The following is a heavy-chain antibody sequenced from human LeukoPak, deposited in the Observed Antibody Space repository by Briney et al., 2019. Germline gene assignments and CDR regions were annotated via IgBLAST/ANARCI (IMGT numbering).Heavy chain of an antibody. Sequence: SVTVSCKASGGTFSSYAISWVRQAPGQGLEWMGGIIPIFGTANYAQKFQGRVTITTDESTSTAYMELSSLRSEDTAVYYCASMATPSPIFDYWGQGTLVTVSS. V-gene: IGHV1-69*05. D-gene: IGHD5-24*01. CDR1: GGTFSSYA. J-gene: IGHJ4*02. CDR3: ASMATPSPIFDY. CDR2: IIPIFGTA.